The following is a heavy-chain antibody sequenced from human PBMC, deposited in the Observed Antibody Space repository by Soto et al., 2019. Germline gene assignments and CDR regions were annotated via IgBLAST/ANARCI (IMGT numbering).Heavy chain of an antibody. V-gene: IGHV1-18*01. CDR1: GYTFSSSG. Sequence: QVQLVQFGAEVRRPGASVKVSCEASGYTFSSSGITWVRQAPGQGLEWMGWISTYNGNTNYAQKLLGRVTMTTDTSTRTAYMELRSLKSDDTAVYYCARKYSGSSWFDPWGQGTLVTVSS. D-gene: IGHD6-6*01. J-gene: IGHJ5*02. CDR3: ARKYSGSSWFDP. CDR2: ISTYNGNT.